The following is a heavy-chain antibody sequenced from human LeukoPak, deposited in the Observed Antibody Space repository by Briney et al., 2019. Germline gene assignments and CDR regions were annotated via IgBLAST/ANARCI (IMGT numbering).Heavy chain of an antibody. CDR3: AIGYCSSTSCQTETEKYNWFDP. CDR2: IYYSGST. D-gene: IGHD2-2*01. Sequence: SETLSLTCTVSSGSISSSSYYWGWIRQPPGKGLEWIGSIYYSGSTYYNPSLKSRVTISVDTSKNQFSLKLSSVTAADTAVYYCAIGYCSSTSCQTETEKYNWFDPWGQGTLVTVSS. J-gene: IGHJ5*02. CDR1: SGSISSSSYY. V-gene: IGHV4-39*07.